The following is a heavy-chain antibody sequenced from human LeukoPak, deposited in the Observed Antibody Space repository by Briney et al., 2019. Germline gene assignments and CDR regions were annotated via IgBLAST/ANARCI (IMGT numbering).Heavy chain of an antibody. V-gene: IGHV3-23*01. D-gene: IGHD3-22*01. Sequence: GGSLSLSCAASGFTFYTYAMIWLRPAPGKGLEWCSGVSDSGRSTYYADPVKGRFTISRDNSKNTMYLQMNSPRAEDTAVYYCANRFDSCRSYGVDVWGQGTTVTVSS. J-gene: IGHJ6*02. CDR1: GFTFYTYA. CDR3: ANRFDSCRSYGVDV. CDR2: VSDSGRST.